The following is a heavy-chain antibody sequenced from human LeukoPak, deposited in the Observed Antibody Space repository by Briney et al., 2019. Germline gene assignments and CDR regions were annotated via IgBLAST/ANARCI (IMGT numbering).Heavy chain of an antibody. Sequence: GASVKASCKASGGTFSSYAISWVRQAPGQGLEWMGGIIPIFGTANYAQKFQGRVTITTDESTSTAYMELSSLRSEDTAVYYCARDLVLRGGRMGYYFDYWGQGTLVTVSS. CDR3: ARDLVLRGGRMGYYFDY. CDR1: GGTFSSYA. J-gene: IGHJ4*02. V-gene: IGHV1-69*05. CDR2: IIPIFGTA. D-gene: IGHD6-6*01.